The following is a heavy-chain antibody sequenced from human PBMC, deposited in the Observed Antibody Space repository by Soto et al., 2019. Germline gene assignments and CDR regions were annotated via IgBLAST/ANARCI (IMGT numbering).Heavy chain of an antibody. D-gene: IGHD2-21*02. Sequence: QVQLVQSGAGVKKPGASVTVSCKASGDTFTTYYLHWVRQAPGQGLEWLGMINPSGGGATYAQKFLGRLTIARVTSTNTVNMEQSSLISENTAVYYCVRAGSVVVVTAPFNYWGQGTLVTVST. J-gene: IGHJ4*02. CDR3: VRAGSVVVVTAPFNY. CDR2: INPSGGGA. CDR1: GDTFTTYY. V-gene: IGHV1-46*03.